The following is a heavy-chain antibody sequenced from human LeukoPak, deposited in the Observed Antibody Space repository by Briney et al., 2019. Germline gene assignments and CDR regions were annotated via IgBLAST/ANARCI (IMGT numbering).Heavy chain of an antibody. J-gene: IGHJ3*02. Sequence: SVKVSCKASGGTFSSYAISWVRQAPGQGLEWMGGIIPIFDTANYAQKFQGRVTITADESTSTAYMELSSLRSEDTAVYYCARSRAYGFDAFGIWGQGTMVTVSS. CDR2: IIPIFDTA. V-gene: IGHV1-69*13. CDR1: GGTFSSYA. CDR3: ARSRAYGFDAFGI. D-gene: IGHD3-10*01.